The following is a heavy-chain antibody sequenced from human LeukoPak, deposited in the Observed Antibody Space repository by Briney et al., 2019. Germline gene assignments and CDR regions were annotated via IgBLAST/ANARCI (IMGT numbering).Heavy chain of an antibody. J-gene: IGHJ4*02. V-gene: IGHV1-2*02. CDR2: INPNSGGT. CDR3: AKDPTVDWPHYFDC. Sequence: ASVKVSCKTSGYTFTGYYMHWVRQAPGQGLEWMGWINPNSGGTNYAQKFQGRVTMTRDPSISTAYMELNSLTSNDTAVYYCAKDPTVDWPHYFDCWGQGTLVTVSS. CDR1: GYTFTGYY. D-gene: IGHD3-9*01.